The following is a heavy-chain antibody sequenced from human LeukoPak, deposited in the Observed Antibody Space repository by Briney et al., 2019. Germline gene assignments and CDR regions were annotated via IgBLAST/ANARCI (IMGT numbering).Heavy chain of an antibody. V-gene: IGHV3-23*01. CDR3: AKSPTYYDFWSGHGGPNWFDP. CDR1: GFTVSSYA. Sequence: GGSVRLSCAASGFTVSSYAMSWVRQAPGKGLEWVSAISGSGGSTFYADSVKGRFTISRDYSKNTLYLQMNSLRAEDTAVYYCAKSPTYYDFWSGHGGPNWFDPWGQGTLVTVSS. CDR2: ISGSGGST. D-gene: IGHD3-3*01. J-gene: IGHJ5*02.